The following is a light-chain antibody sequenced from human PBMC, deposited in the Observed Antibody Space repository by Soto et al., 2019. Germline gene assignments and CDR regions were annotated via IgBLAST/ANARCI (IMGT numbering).Light chain of an antibody. V-gene: IGKV4-1*01. CDR2: WAS. Sequence: DIVMTQSPDSLAVSLGERATINCKSSQSVLYSSNNKNYLAWYQQKTGQPPKLLLYWASAREAGVPARFSGSGSGTDFTLTISSLQAEDVALYYCQQYYSSPYTFGQGTKLEIK. CDR1: QSVLYSSNNKNY. J-gene: IGKJ2*01. CDR3: QQYYSSPYT.